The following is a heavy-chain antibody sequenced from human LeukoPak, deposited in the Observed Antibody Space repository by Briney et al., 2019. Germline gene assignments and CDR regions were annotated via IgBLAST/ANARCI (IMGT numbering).Heavy chain of an antibody. Sequence: SETLSLTCTVSGGSISSSSYYWGWIRQPPGKGLEWIGSIYYSGSTYYNPSLKSRVTMSVDTSKNQFSLKLSSVTAADTAVYYCARDAPAYYGSGSYYSPRYYYYMDVWGKGTTATISS. J-gene: IGHJ6*03. D-gene: IGHD3-10*01. CDR2: IYYSGST. CDR1: GGSISSSSYY. V-gene: IGHV4-39*07. CDR3: ARDAPAYYGSGSYYSPRYYYYMDV.